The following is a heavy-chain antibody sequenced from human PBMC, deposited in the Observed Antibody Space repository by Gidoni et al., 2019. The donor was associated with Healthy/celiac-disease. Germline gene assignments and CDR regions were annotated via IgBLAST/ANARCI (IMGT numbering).Heavy chain of an antibody. J-gene: IGHJ5*02. V-gene: IGHV4-39*01. D-gene: IGHD2-2*01. CDR1: GCSISSSSYY. CDR3: ARCGDIVVVPAAMGYWFDP. Sequence: QLQLQASGPGLVKPSETLSLTCTVPGCSISSSSYYWGWIRQPPGKGLEWIGSIYYSGSTYYNPSLKSRVTISVDTSKNQFSLKLSSVTAADTAVYYCARCGDIVVVPAAMGYWFDPWGQGTLVTVSS. CDR2: IYYSGST.